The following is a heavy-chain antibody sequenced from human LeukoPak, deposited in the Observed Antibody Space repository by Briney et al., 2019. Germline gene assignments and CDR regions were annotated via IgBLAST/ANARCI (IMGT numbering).Heavy chain of an antibody. D-gene: IGHD1-26*01. CDR1: GGSFSGYY. CDR3: ARGGVGATTYVWFDP. Sequence: PSETLSLTCAVYGGSFSGYYWSWIRQPPGKGLEWIGEINHSGSTNYNPSLKSRVTVSVDASKNHFSLKVSSVTAADTAVYYCARGGVGATTYVWFDPWGQGTLVTVSS. V-gene: IGHV4-34*01. J-gene: IGHJ5*02. CDR2: INHSGST.